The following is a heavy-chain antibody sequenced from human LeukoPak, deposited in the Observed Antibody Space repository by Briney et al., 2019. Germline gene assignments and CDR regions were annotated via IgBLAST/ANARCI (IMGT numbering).Heavy chain of an antibody. CDR2: IRSKAYGGTT. V-gene: IGHV3-49*04. J-gene: IGHJ6*04. CDR1: GFTFGDYA. Sequence: GGSLRLSCTASGFTFGDYAISWVRQAPGKGLEWVGFIRSKAYGGTTEYAASVKGRFTISRDDSKSIAYLQMNSLKTEDTAVYYCTRGGEVLWFGELRSMDVWGKGTTVTVSS. D-gene: IGHD3-10*01. CDR3: TRGGEVLWFGELRSMDV.